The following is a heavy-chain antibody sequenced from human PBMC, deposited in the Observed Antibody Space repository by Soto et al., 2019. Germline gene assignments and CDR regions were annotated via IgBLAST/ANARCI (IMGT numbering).Heavy chain of an antibody. D-gene: IGHD3-10*01. V-gene: IGHV4-34*01. CDR2: INHSGST. CDR1: GGSFSGYY. J-gene: IGHJ6*02. CDR3: ARFMVRGVYYYYYYGMDV. Sequence: SETLSLTCAVYGGSFSGYYWSWIRQPPGKGLEWIGEINHSGSTNYNPSLKSRVTISVDTAKKQFSLKLSSVTAADTAVYYCARFMVRGVYYYYYYGMDVWGQGTTVTVSS.